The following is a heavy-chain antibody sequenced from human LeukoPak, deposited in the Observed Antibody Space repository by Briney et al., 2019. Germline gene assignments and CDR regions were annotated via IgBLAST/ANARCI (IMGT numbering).Heavy chain of an antibody. J-gene: IGHJ3*02. V-gene: IGHV4-4*07. CDR3: ARAGWDIVVVPAAINDAFDI. CDR1: GGSISSYY. CDR2: IYTSGST. D-gene: IGHD2-2*01. Sequence: SETLSLTCTVSGGSISSYYWSWIRQPAGKGLEWIGRIYTSGSTNYNPSLKSRVTMSVDTSKNQFSLKLSSVTAADTAVYYCARAGWDIVVVPAAINDAFDIWDQGTMVTVSS.